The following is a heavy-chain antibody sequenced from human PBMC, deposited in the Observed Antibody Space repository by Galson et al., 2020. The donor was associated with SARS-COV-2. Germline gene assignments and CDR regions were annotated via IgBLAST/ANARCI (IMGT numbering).Heavy chain of an antibody. V-gene: IGHV3-30*04. CDR1: GFTFSSYA. CDR3: ASEGIAVAGTIFDY. J-gene: IGHJ4*02. CDR2: ISYDGRNK. D-gene: IGHD6-19*01. Sequence: GESLKISCASSGFTFSSYAMHWVRQAPGKGLECVAVISYDGRNKYYADSVKGRFTISRDNSKNTLYLQMNSLRAEDTAVYYCASEGIAVAGTIFDYWGQGTLVTVSS.